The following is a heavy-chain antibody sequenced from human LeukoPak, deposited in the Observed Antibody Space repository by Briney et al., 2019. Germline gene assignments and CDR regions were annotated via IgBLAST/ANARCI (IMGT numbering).Heavy chain of an antibody. Sequence: SETLSLTCTVSGVSINNYYWGWIRQPAGKGLEWIGRIYTRGSTNYNPSLKSRVTMSVDKSKNQFSLKQSSVTAADTAVYYCARGRYCSADICSGGDAFDIWGQGTMVSVSS. J-gene: IGHJ3*02. CDR3: ARGRYCSADICSGGDAFDI. D-gene: IGHD2-15*01. CDR2: IYTRGST. V-gene: IGHV4-4*07. CDR1: GVSINNYY.